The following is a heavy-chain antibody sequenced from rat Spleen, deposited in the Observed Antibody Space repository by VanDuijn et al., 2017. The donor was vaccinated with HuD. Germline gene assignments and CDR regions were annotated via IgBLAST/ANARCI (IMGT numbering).Heavy chain of an antibody. CDR3: ATGIHDY. J-gene: IGHJ2*01. CDR2: IWTGGNT. V-gene: IGHV2-47*01. Sequence: QVQLKESGPGLVQPSQTLSLTCTVSGFSLTNNSVSWIRQPPGKGLEWMGVIWTGGNTLYNSLLKSRLSISRDTSKSQVFLKMNSLQTEDTAMYFCATGIHDYWGQGVMVTVSS. CDR1: GFSLTNNS. D-gene: IGHD1-4*01.